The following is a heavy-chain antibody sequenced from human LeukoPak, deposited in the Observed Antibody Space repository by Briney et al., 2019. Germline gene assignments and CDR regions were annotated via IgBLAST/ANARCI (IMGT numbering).Heavy chain of an antibody. Sequence: SETLSLTCTVPGGSISSGSYYWSWIRQPAGKGLEWIGRIYTSGSTNYNPSLKSRVTMSVDTSKNQFSLKLSSVTAADTAVYYCARERGTYCGGDCYSWYFQHRGQGTLVTVSS. J-gene: IGHJ1*01. D-gene: IGHD2-21*02. CDR1: GGSISSGSYY. CDR2: IYTSGST. CDR3: ARERGTYCGGDCYSWYFQH. V-gene: IGHV4-61*02.